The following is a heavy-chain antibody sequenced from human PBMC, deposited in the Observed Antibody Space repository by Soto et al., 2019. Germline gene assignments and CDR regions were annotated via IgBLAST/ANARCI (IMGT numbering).Heavy chain of an antibody. CDR1: GCIFTNYY. CDR2: INPSDGST. Sequence: SSVKVSWNESGCIFTNYYVHWVRQAPVQLLDCIGLINPSDGSTTYTQNFQGRVTMTRDTSTTTVYMELYSLTYEDTAVYYCARGCAPGSDRWTGPRGQTPLVTVSS. V-gene: IGHV1-46*01. CDR3: ARGCAPGSDRWTGP. J-gene: IGHJ5*02.